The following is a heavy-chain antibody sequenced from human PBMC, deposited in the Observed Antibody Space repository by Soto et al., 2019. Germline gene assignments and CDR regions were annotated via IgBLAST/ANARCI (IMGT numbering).Heavy chain of an antibody. D-gene: IGHD6-6*01. Sequence: PGGSLRLSCAASGFTFSSYSMNWVRQAPGKGLEWVSSISSSSSYIYYADSVKGRFTISRDNAKNSLYLQMNSLRAEDTAVYYCAREWPPARDYYYYGMDVWGQGTTVTVSS. CDR1: GFTFSSYS. V-gene: IGHV3-21*01. CDR2: ISSSSSYI. J-gene: IGHJ6*02. CDR3: AREWPPARDYYYYGMDV.